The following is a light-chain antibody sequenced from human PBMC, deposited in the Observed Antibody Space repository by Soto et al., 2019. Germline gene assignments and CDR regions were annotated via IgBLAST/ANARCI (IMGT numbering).Light chain of an antibody. J-gene: IGKJ1*01. Sequence: DIRMTQSPSTLSASVGDRVTIRCRASQSISTWLAWYQQKPGKAPRLLIYKASTLESGVPSRFSGSGSGTEFTLTISSLQPDDFATYYCQQYTRYWTFGQGTKAEI. CDR3: QQYTRYWT. CDR2: KAS. V-gene: IGKV1-5*03. CDR1: QSISTW.